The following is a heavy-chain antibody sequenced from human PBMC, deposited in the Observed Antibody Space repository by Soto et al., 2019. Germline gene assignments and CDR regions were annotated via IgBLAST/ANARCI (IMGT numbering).Heavy chain of an antibody. D-gene: IGHD2-15*01. V-gene: IGHV3-30*03. Sequence: PGGSLRLSCAASGFTFSSYGMHWVRQAPGKGLEWVAVISYDGSNKYYADSVKGRFTISRDNSKNTLYLQMNSLGAEDTAVYYCASGVSRGYCSGGSCYSAVVSYYYAMDVWGQGTTVTVSS. J-gene: IGHJ6*02. CDR1: GFTFSSYG. CDR2: ISYDGSNK. CDR3: ASGVSRGYCSGGSCYSAVVSYYYAMDV.